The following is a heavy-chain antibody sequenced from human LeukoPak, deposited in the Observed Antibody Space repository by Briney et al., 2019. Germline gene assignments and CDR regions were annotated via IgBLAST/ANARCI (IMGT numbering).Heavy chain of an antibody. CDR2: IYYSGST. D-gene: IGHD1-26*01. V-gene: IGHV4-39*07. J-gene: IGHJ4*02. CDR1: GGSISSSSYY. CDR3: ARTHYSGSSGYFDY. Sequence: SETLSLTCTVSGGSISSSSYYWGWIRQPPGKGLESIGSIYYSGSTYYNPSLKSRVTISVDTSKNQFSLKLSSVTAADTAVYYCARTHYSGSSGYFDYWGQGTLVTVSS.